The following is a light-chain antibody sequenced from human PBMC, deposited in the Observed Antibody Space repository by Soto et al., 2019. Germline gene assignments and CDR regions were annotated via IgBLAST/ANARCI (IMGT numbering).Light chain of an antibody. V-gene: IGLV2-14*01. CDR3: SSYTSSSAVI. J-gene: IGLJ2*01. Sequence: QSALTQPASVSGSPGQSITISCTGTSSDVGGYNYVSWYQQHPGKAPKLMIYEVSYRPSGVSNRFSGSKSGSTASLTISGLQAEDEADYYCSSYTSSSAVIFGGGTKLTVL. CDR1: SSDVGGYNY. CDR2: EVS.